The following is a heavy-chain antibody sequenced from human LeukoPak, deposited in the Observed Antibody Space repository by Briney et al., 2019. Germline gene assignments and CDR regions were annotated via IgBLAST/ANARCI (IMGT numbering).Heavy chain of an antibody. Sequence: GGSLRLSCATSGFTFKSYAMNWVRQSPGKGLEWVSYISSSGSTIYYADSVKGRFTISRDNAKNSLYLQMNSLRAEDTAVYYCAELGITMIGGVWGKGTTVTISS. D-gene: IGHD3-10*02. J-gene: IGHJ6*04. CDR3: AELGITMIGGV. CDR2: ISSSGSTI. CDR1: GFTFKSYA. V-gene: IGHV3-48*03.